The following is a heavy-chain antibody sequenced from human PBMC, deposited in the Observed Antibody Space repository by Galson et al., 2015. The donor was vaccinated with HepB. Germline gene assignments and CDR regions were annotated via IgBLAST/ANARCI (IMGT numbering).Heavy chain of an antibody. CDR2: ISSSSSTI. CDR3: ASSRWELYSDY. J-gene: IGHJ4*02. D-gene: IGHD1-26*01. V-gene: IGHV3-48*01. CDR1: GFTFSSYS. Sequence: SLRLSCAASGFTFSSYSMNWVRQAPGKGLEWVSYISSSSSTIYYADSVKGRFTISRDNAKNSLYLQMNSLRAEDTAVYYCASSRWELYSDYWGQGTQVTVSS.